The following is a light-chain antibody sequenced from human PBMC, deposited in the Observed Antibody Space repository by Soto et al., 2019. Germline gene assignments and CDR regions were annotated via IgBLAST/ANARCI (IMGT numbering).Light chain of an antibody. V-gene: IGKV1-5*03. J-gene: IGKJ3*01. CDR3: QQYNSYSFT. CDR2: KAS. Sequence: QMTQSPSTLSASVGDRVVITCRASQSISNWLAWYQQRPGKAPKLLIYKASSLESGVPSRFSGSGSGTEFTLTISSLQPDDFATYYCQQYNSYSFTFGPGTKVDIK. CDR1: QSISNW.